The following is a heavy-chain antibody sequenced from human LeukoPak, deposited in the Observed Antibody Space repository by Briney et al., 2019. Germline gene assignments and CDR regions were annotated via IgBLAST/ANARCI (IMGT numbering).Heavy chain of an antibody. CDR3: TFRGNSGFQY. V-gene: IGHV3-48*03. D-gene: IGHD5-18*01. J-gene: IGHJ4*02. Sequence: PGGSLRLSCAASGFTFSSYDMNWVRQAPGKGLEWVSFISSSGSSIYYTDSVKGRFTMSRDNAKNSLFLQMNSLRAEDTAVYYCTFRGNSGFQYWGQGTLVTVSS. CDR1: GFTFSSYD. CDR2: ISSSGSSI.